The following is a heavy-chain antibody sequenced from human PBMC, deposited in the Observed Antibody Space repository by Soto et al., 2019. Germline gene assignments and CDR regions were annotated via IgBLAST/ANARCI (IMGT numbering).Heavy chain of an antibody. V-gene: IGHV3-11*06. Sequence: QVQLVESGGGLVKPGGSLRLSCAASGITLSDFYMTWVRQAPGQGLEWLSYISPGSNYREYADSVKGRHIISRDNAKNSLYLQMNSLRDEDTAIYYCAKDNLAAVTAGIGNGMGVWGRGTPVTVSS. CDR2: ISPGSNYR. CDR3: AKDNLAAVTAGIGNGMGV. D-gene: IGHD2-21*02. CDR1: GITLSDFY. J-gene: IGHJ6*02.